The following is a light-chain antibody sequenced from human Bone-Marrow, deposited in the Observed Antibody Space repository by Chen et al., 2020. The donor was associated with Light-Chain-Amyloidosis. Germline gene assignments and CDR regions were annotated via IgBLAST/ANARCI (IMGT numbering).Light chain of an antibody. CDR1: SSDVGGDNH. CDR2: EVT. J-gene: IGLJ1*01. V-gene: IGLV2-14*01. Sequence: QSALTQPASVSGSPGQSITISCTGTSSDVGGDNHFSWYQQHPDKAPKLMIYEVTNRPSWVPDRFSGSKSDNTASLTISGLQTEDEADYFCSSYTVTNTLVFGSGTSVTVL. CDR3: SSYTVTNTLV.